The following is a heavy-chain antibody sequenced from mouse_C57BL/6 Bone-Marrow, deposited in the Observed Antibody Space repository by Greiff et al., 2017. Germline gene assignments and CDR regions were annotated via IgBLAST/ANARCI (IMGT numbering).Heavy chain of an antibody. CDR1: GYTFTSYW. V-gene: IGHV1-5*01. Sequence: VHVKQSGTVLARPGASVKMSCKTSGYTFTSYWMHWVQQRPGQGLEWIGAIYPGNSDTSYNQKFKGKARLTAVTSASTAYMELSSLTTEDSAVYYCTRDYEGSSYGYWYFGVWGTGTTVTVAS. J-gene: IGHJ1*03. CDR3: TRDYEGSSYGYWYFGV. CDR2: IYPGNSDT. D-gene: IGHD1-1*01.